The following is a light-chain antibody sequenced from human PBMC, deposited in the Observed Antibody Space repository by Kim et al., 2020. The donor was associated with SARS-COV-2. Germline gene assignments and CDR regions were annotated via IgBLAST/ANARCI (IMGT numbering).Light chain of an antibody. V-gene: IGKV3-20*01. CDR3: QQYGSPYT. Sequence: EIELTQSPGTLSLSPGERATLSCRASQSISGSYLAWYQQKPGQAPRLLIYAASSRATGIPDRFSGSGSGTDFTLTISRLEPEDFAVYYCQQYGSPYTFGQGTKLEI. CDR1: QSISGSY. J-gene: IGKJ2*01. CDR2: AAS.